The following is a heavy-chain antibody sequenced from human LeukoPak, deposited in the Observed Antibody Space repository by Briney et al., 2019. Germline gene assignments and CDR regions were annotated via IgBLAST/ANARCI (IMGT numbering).Heavy chain of an antibody. V-gene: IGHV1-69*13. J-gene: IGHJ3*02. CDR1: GGTFSSYA. CDR3: ARVYDSSGSPGYDAFDI. CDR2: IMPIFGTA. Sequence: SVKVSCKASGGTFSSYAISWVRQAPGQGLEWMGGIMPIFGTANYAQKFQGSVTITADESTSTAYMELSSLRSEDTAVYYCARVYDSSGSPGYDAFDIWGQGTMVTVSS. D-gene: IGHD3-22*01.